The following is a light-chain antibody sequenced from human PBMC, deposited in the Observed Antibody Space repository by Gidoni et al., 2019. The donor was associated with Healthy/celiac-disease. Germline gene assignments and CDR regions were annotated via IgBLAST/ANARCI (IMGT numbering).Light chain of an antibody. CDR2: DVS. V-gene: IGLV2-14*01. CDR1: SSDVGGYNY. J-gene: IGLJ2*01. Sequence: SALTQPASASGSPGLATTISCTGTSSDVGGYNYVSWYQQHPGKAPKLMIYDVSNRPSRVSNRFSGTKSSNTTSLTISGQQAEDEADYYCSSYTSSSTGVFGGGTKLTVL. CDR3: SSYTSSSTGV.